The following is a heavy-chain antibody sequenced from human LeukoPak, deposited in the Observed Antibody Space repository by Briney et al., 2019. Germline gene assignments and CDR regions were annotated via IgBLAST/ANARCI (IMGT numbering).Heavy chain of an antibody. CDR1: GGSISSSSYY. CDR2: IYYSGST. CDR3: ASSGTAMVPETYWYFDL. D-gene: IGHD5-18*01. V-gene: IGHV4-39*01. Sequence: KPSETLSLTCTVSGGSISSSSYYWGWIRQPPGKGLEWVGGIYYSGSTYYNPSLKSRVTISVDTSKNQFSLKLSSVTAADTAVYYCASSGTAMVPETYWYFDLWGRGTLVTVSS. J-gene: IGHJ2*01.